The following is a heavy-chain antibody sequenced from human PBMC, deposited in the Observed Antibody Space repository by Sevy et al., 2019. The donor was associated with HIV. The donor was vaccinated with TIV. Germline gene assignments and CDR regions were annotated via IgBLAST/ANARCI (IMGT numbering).Heavy chain of an antibody. CDR2: IWYDGSNK. V-gene: IGHV3-33*01. D-gene: IGHD3-22*01. CDR1: GFTFSSYG. CDR3: ARDPYDSSGYYLVGDY. Sequence: GGSLRLSCAASGFTFSSYGMHWVRQAPGKGLEWVAVIWYDGSNKYYADSVKGRFTISRDNSKNTLYLQMNSLRAEETAVYYCARDPYDSSGYYLVGDYWGQGTLVTVSS. J-gene: IGHJ4*02.